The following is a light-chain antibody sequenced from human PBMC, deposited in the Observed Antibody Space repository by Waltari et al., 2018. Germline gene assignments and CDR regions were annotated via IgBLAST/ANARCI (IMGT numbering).Light chain of an antibody. CDR1: ALPNQY. J-gene: IGLJ2*01. CDR3: QSADKSGAYEV. V-gene: IGLV3-25*03. Sequence: SYELTQPPSISVSPGQTATITCSGDALPNQYASWYRQKAGQAPLLLIYKDNERPSGISDRFSGSTSGTTATLTISAIQAEDEADYYCQSADKSGAYEVFGGGTRVSVL. CDR2: KDN.